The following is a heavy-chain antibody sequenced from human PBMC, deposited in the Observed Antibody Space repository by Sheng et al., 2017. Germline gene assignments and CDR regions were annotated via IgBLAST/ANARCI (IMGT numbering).Heavy chain of an antibody. J-gene: IGHJ4*02. D-gene: IGHD3-9*01. Sequence: QVQLVQSGAEVKKPGSSVKVSCKASGGTFSSYAISWVRQAPGQGLEWMGGIIPIFGTANYAQKFQGRVTITTDESTSTAYMELSSLRSEDTAVYYCASGRKGLLRYFDWLFPFDYWGQGTLVTVSS. CDR1: GGTFSSYA. CDR2: IIPIFGTA. V-gene: IGHV1-69*05. CDR3: ASGRKGLLRYFDWLFPFDY.